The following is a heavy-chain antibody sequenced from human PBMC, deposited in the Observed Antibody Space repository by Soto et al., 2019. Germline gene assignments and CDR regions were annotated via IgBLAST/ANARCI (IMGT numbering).Heavy chain of an antibody. Sequence: GGSLRLSCAASGLTFSSYEMNWVRQAPGKGLEWVSYISSGGGTTYYADSVKGRFTISRDNAKNSLYLQMNSLRSEDTAVYYCARDSANYYESSGRYIPYYFDHWGQGTRVTVSS. CDR1: GLTFSSYE. CDR2: ISSGGGTT. J-gene: IGHJ4*02. D-gene: IGHD3-22*01. V-gene: IGHV3-48*03. CDR3: ARDSANYYESSGRYIPYYFDH.